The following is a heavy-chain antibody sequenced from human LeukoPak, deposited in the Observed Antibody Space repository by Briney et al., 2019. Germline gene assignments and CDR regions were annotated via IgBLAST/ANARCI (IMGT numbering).Heavy chain of an antibody. CDR2: IIPILGIA. CDR1: GGIFSSYA. V-gene: IGHV1-69*04. Sequence: SVKVSCKASGGIFSSYAISWVRQAPGQGLEWMGRIIPILGIANYAQKFQGRVTITADKSTSTAYMDLSSLRSEDTAVYYCARDLPPYYFDYWGQGTLVAVSS. J-gene: IGHJ4*02. CDR3: ARDLPPYYFDY.